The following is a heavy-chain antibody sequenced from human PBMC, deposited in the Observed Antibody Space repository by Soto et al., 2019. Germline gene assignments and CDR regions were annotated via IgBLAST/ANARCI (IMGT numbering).Heavy chain of an antibody. CDR3: ERGAWKLRYFDWHPLGWFIDL. J-gene: IGHJ2*01. CDR2: IDGSGGHT. V-gene: IGHV3-23*01. D-gene: IGHD3-9*01. Sequence: PGRSLRLSCAASGFTLSSYAMSWVRQAPGKGLEWVAVIDGSGGHTYYTDSVKDLFTISRDTSNNTLYLQMNTLRAEDTAVFYCERGAWKLRYFDWHPLGWFIDLWGRGALVTVPS. CDR1: GFTLSSYA.